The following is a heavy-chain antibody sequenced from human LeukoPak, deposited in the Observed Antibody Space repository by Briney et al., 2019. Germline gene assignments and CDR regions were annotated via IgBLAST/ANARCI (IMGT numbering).Heavy chain of an antibody. CDR3: ARTYYYGSGSYSYYGMDV. CDR2: ISGYNGYT. D-gene: IGHD3-10*01. CDR1: GYTFTSYG. V-gene: IGHV1-18*01. J-gene: IGHJ6*02. Sequence: WASVKVSCKASGYTFTSYGIIWVRQAPGQGLEWMGWISGYNGYTNYAQKLQGRGTMTTDTSTSSAYMELRSLRSDDTAVYYCARTYYYGSGSYSYYGMDVWGQGTTVTVSS.